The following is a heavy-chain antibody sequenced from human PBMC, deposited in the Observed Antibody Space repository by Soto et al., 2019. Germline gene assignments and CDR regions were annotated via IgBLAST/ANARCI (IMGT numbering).Heavy chain of an antibody. J-gene: IGHJ5*02. CDR2: INPSGGST. CDR1: GYTFTSYY. D-gene: IGHD3-3*01. CDR3: ARVPIFGVVTPGSFDP. V-gene: IGHV1-46*01. Sequence: GASVKVSCKASGYTFTSYYMHWVRQAPGQGLEWMGIINPSGGSTSYAQKFQGRVTMTRDTSTSTVYMELSSLRSEDTAVYYCARVPIFGVVTPGSFDPWGQGTLVTVSS.